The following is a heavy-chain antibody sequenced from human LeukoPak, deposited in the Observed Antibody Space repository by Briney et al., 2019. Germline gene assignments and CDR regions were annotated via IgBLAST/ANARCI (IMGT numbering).Heavy chain of an antibody. CDR1: GGSISSYY. Sequence: SETLSLTCTVSGGSISSYYWSWIRQPPGKGLEWIVYIYYSGSTNYNPSLKSRVTISVDTSKNQFSLKMSSVTAADTAVYYCARHRSRDGYNHYWYFDLWGRGTLVTVSS. CDR3: ARHRSRDGYNHYWYFDL. CDR2: IYYSGST. J-gene: IGHJ2*01. V-gene: IGHV4-59*08. D-gene: IGHD5-24*01.